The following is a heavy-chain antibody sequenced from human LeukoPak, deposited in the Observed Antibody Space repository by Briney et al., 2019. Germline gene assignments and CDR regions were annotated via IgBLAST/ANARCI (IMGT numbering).Heavy chain of an antibody. D-gene: IGHD1-26*01. CDR2: FDPEDGET. J-gene: IGHJ4*02. Sequence: GASVTVSCKVSGYTLTELSMHWVRQAPGKGLEWMGGFDPEDGETIYAQKFQGRVTMTEDTSTDTAYMELSSLRSEDTAVYYCATPHSGSYFDFDYWGQGTLVTVSS. V-gene: IGHV1-24*01. CDR1: GYTLTELS. CDR3: ATPHSGSYFDFDY.